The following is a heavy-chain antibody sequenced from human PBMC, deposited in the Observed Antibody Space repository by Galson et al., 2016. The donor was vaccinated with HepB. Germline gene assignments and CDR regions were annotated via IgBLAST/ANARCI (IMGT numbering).Heavy chain of an antibody. J-gene: IGHJ4*02. CDR3: ARDRDNYGSGSDH. V-gene: IGHV1-18*01. D-gene: IGHD3-10*01. CDR2: ITTSSGDT. Sequence: SVKVSCKASGYSFTSHSISWVRQAPVQGLEWMGYITTSSGDTYYAPNLQGRVTMTTDTSTRTAYMERRSLRSDDTGVYYCARDRDNYGSGSDHWSTGTLVTVST. CDR1: GYSFTSHS.